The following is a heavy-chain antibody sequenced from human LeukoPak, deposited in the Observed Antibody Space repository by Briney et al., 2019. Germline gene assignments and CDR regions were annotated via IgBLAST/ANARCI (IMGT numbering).Heavy chain of an antibody. Sequence: PGGSLRLSCVASGFTFTGHSMHWVRQAPGKGLEWVAFIRYDGSNKYYAESVKGRFTISRDNSKNSLSLQMNSLRAEDTGVYYCAKGATQWLPNFYYYYMDVWGKGTTVTISS. CDR3: AKGATQWLPNFYYYYMDV. D-gene: IGHD6-19*01. CDR2: IRYDGSNK. V-gene: IGHV3-30*02. J-gene: IGHJ6*03. CDR1: GFTFTGHS.